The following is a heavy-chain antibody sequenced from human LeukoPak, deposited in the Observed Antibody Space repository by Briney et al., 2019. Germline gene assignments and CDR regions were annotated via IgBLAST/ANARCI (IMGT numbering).Heavy chain of an antibody. D-gene: IGHD3-22*01. CDR2: INPNSGGT. V-gene: IGHV1-2*02. CDR3: ASPRYYYDSSGSGQFDI. Sequence: ASVKVSCKASGYTFTGYYMHWVRQAPGQGLEWMGWINPNSGGTNYAQKFQGRVTMTRDTSISTAYMELSRLRSDDTAVYYCASPRYYYDSSGSGQFDIWGQGTMVTVSS. CDR1: GYTFTGYY. J-gene: IGHJ3*02.